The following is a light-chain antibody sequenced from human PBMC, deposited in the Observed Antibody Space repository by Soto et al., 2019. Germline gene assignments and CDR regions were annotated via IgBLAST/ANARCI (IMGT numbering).Light chain of an antibody. CDR1: QSLNSW. CDR3: QQYNTYS. V-gene: IGKV1-5*03. J-gene: IGKJ2*01. Sequence: DIQMPQSPSTLSAAVGDRVSITCRASQSLNSWLAWYQQKPGKAPKLLIYKTSTLESGVPSRFSGSGSGTEFTLTISNLQPDDFATYYCQQYNTYSFGQGTKLEIK. CDR2: KTS.